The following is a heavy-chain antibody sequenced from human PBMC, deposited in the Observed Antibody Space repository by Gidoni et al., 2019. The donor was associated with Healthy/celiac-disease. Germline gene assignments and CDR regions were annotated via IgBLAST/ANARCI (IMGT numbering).Heavy chain of an antibody. D-gene: IGHD3-16*02. J-gene: IGHJ5*02. CDR3: ARGGFIVNWFDP. V-gene: IGHV1-3*01. Sequence: QVQLVQSGAEVKKPGASVKVSCKASGYTFTSYAMHWVRQSPGQRLEWMGWINAGNGNTKYSQKFQGRVTITRDTSASTAYMELSSLRSEDTAVYYCARGGFIVNWFDPWGQGTLVTVSS. CDR2: INAGNGNT. CDR1: GYTFTSYA.